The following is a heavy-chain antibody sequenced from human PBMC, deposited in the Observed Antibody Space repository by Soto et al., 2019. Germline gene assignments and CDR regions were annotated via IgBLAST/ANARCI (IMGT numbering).Heavy chain of an antibody. CDR3: AREPRYCRGGSCSITGDAYDI. CDR2: ISNRGDT. J-gene: IGHJ3*02. D-gene: IGHD2-15*01. Sequence: EVQLVESGGGLVQPGGSLRLSCTASGFIVSDTYVNWVRQAPGKGLEWVSVISNRGDTHYADSVRCRFSLSRDISDNTLHLQMNNLRVEDTAVYYCAREPRYCRGGSCSITGDAYDIWGQGTMVTVSS. CDR1: GFIVSDTY. V-gene: IGHV3-66*01.